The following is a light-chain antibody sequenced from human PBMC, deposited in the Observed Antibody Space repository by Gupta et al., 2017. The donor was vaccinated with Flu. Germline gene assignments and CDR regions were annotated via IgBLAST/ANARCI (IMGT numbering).Light chain of an antibody. V-gene: IGLV2-14*01. J-gene: IGLJ2*01. Sequence: SIHIACAGTGSDIGSYKYVSWYQQHPSQAPQLLMYDATTRPSGVSTRFSGSKSGDTASLTISGLQAEDEADYYCSSCTSSTTLVFGGGTRLTVL. CDR3: SSCTSSTTLV. CDR1: GSDIGSYKY. CDR2: DAT.